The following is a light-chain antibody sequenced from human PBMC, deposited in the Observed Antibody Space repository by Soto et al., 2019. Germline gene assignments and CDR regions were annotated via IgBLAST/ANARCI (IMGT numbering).Light chain of an antibody. CDR2: QDS. Sequence: SYELTQPPSVSVSPGQTASITCSGDKLGHKYVSWYQQKPGQSPILVIYQDSKRPSGIPERVSDSNSGSTATLTISETQAMDEADYYCQTWASSIVVFGGGTKVTVL. J-gene: IGLJ2*01. CDR3: QTWASSIVV. V-gene: IGLV3-1*01. CDR1: KLGHKY.